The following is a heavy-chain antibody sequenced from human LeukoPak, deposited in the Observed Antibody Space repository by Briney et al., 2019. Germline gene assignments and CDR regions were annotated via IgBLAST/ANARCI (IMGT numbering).Heavy chain of an antibody. D-gene: IGHD3-10*01. CDR2: MNPNSGNT. J-gene: IGHJ5*02. CDR3: ARGRLRLVRGVKNWFDP. Sequence: ASVKVSCKASGYTFTSYDINWVRQATGQGLEWMGWMNPNSGNTGYAQKFQGRVTMTRNTSISTAYMELSSLRSEGTAVYYCARGRLRLVRGVKNWFDPWGQGTLVTASS. CDR1: GYTFTSYD. V-gene: IGHV1-8*01.